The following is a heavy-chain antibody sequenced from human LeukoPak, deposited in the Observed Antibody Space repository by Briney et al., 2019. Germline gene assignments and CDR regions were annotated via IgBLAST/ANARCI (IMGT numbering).Heavy chain of an antibody. V-gene: IGHV3-21*01. Sequence: GGSLRLSCAASGFTFSSYSMNWVRQAPGKGLEWVSSISSSSSYIYYADSVKGRFTISRDNAKNSLYLQMNSLRAEDTAVYYCARDPRDYGYYLEGVYWGQGTLVTVSS. D-gene: IGHD4-17*01. J-gene: IGHJ4*02. CDR1: GFTFSSYS. CDR2: ISSSSSYI. CDR3: ARDPRDYGYYLEGVY.